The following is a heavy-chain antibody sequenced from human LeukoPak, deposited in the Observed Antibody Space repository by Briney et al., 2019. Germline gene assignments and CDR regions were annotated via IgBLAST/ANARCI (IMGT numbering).Heavy chain of an antibody. V-gene: IGHV1-2*06. Sequence: ASVKVSCKASGYTFTGYYMHWVRQAPGQGLEWMGRINPNSGGTNYAQKFQGRVTMTRDTSISTAYMELSRLRSDDTAVYYCARTIAAAGNCGDYWGQGTLVTVSS. CDR1: GYTFTGYY. J-gene: IGHJ4*02. D-gene: IGHD6-13*01. CDR3: ARTIAAAGNCGDY. CDR2: INPNSGGT.